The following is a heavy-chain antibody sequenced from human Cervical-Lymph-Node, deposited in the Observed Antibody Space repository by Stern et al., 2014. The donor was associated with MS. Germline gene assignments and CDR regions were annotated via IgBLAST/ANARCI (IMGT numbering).Heavy chain of an antibody. CDR3: ARHRTPRVVVSPTDY. CDR1: GYTFGSHW. V-gene: IGHV5-51*01. D-gene: IGHD2-21*01. Sequence: EVQLVESAAEVKKPGESLKISCQVSGYTFGSHWIAWVRQVPGEGLQWMGMVNPVNSDARYTPSSRGQVPISANESINTAYLRWGSLRASDTAIYFCARHRTPRVVVSPTDYWGQGTLVTVSS. J-gene: IGHJ4*02. CDR2: VNPVNSDA.